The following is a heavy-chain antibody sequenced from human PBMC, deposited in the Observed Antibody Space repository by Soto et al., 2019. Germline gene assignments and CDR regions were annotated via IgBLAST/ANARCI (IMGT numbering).Heavy chain of an antibody. Sequence: DVQLLESGGDLVQPGGSLRLSCEVSGFTIRAYAMSWARRAPGKGLEWVAAITGRGDNTHYEESVKGRFTISRDDSKNPLHLQTNTLRVDDTAIYYCSLGKSYYWDYWGQGIQVTVSS. CDR3: SLGKSYYWDY. V-gene: IGHV3-23*01. CDR1: GFTIRAYA. J-gene: IGHJ4*02. CDR2: ITGRGDNT.